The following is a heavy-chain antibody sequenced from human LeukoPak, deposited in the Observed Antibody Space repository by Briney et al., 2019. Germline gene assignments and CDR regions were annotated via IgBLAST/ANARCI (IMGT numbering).Heavy chain of an antibody. CDR3: AKALGGLGPYFDY. Sequence: GGSLRLSCAASGFTFRSYGKHWVRQPPGKGLEWVAFIRYDGSNKYYADSVKGRFTISRDNSKNTLYLQMSSLRAEDTAVYYCAKALGGLGPYFDYWGQGALVTASS. CDR1: GFTFRSYG. V-gene: IGHV3-30*02. CDR2: IRYDGSNK. J-gene: IGHJ4*02. D-gene: IGHD3-16*01.